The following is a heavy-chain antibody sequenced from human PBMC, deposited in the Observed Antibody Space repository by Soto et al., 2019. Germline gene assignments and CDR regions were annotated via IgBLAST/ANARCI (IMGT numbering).Heavy chain of an antibody. V-gene: IGHV3-30*18. CDR2: ISYDGSNK. J-gene: IGHJ4*02. CDR3: AKGKSDIVLMGN. CDR1: GFTFSSHG. D-gene: IGHD2-8*01. Sequence: GGSLRLSCAASGFTFSSHGMHWVRQAPGKGLEWVAVISYDGSNKYYADSVKGRFTISRDNSKNTLYLQMNSLRAEDTAVYYCAKGKSDIVLMGNWGQGTLVTVSS.